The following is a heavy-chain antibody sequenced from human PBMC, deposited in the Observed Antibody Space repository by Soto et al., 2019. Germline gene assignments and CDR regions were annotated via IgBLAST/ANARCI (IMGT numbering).Heavy chain of an antibody. D-gene: IGHD6-19*01. J-gene: IGHJ3*02. CDR2: FDPEDGET. V-gene: IGHV1-24*01. CDR3: ATYSGVAVAVPTDAFDI. Sequence: ASVKVSCKVSGYTLTELSMHWVRQAPGKGLEWMGGFDPEDGETIYAQKFQGRVTMTEDTSTDTAYMELSSLRSEDTAVYYCATYSGVAVAVPTDAFDIWGQGTMVTVSS. CDR1: GYTLTELS.